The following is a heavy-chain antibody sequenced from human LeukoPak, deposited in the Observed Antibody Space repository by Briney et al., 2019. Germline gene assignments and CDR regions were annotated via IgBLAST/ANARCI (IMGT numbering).Heavy chain of an antibody. Sequence: SETLSLTCTVSGGSISSYYWSWIRQPAGKGLEWIGRIYTSGSTNYNPSLKSRVTMSVDTSKNQFSLKLSSVTAADTAVYYCARDGLDYYDSSGSKNYAFDIWGQGTMVTVSS. D-gene: IGHD3-22*01. CDR3: ARDGLDYYDSSGSKNYAFDI. CDR1: GGSISSYY. J-gene: IGHJ3*02. CDR2: IYTSGST. V-gene: IGHV4-4*07.